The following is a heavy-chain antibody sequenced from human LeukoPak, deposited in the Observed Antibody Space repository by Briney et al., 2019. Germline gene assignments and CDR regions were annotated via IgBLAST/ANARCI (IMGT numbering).Heavy chain of an antibody. J-gene: IGHJ2*01. CDR2: ISSPATV. D-gene: IGHD2-21*01. CDR3: ARVSKSICFDL. Sequence: PGGSLRLSCAASGFTFSDYYMSWIRQAPGKGLEWISYISSPATVFYAGSVKGRFTISRDNVLNSLSLEMISLRAEDTAVYYCARVSKSICFDLWGRGTLVTVSS. CDR1: GFTFSDYY. V-gene: IGHV3-11*04.